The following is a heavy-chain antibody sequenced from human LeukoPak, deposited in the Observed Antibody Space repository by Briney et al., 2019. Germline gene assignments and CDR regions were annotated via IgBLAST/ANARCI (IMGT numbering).Heavy chain of an antibody. D-gene: IGHD2-2*01. Sequence: ASVKVSCEASGYTFTGYYMHWVRQAPGQGLEWMGWINPNSGGTNYAQKFQGRVTMTRDTSISTAYMELSRLRSDDTAVYYCARDIVVVPAAPPAFDIWGQGTMVTVSS. CDR2: INPNSGGT. J-gene: IGHJ3*02. CDR1: GYTFTGYY. CDR3: ARDIVVVPAAPPAFDI. V-gene: IGHV1-2*02.